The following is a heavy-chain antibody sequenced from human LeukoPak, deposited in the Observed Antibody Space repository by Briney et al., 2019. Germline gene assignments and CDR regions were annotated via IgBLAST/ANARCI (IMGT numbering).Heavy chain of an antibody. V-gene: IGHV1-2*02. CDR3: ARDIDYYDSRRFYY. D-gene: IGHD3-22*01. CDR1: GYKFTGYY. Sequence: ASVKVSCKASGYKFTGYYIHWVRQAPGQGLEWMGWINPNNGGTGFAQKFQGRATMTRDTSISTAYMELSRLISDDTAVYYCARDIDYYDSRRFYYWGQGTLVTVSS. J-gene: IGHJ4*02. CDR2: INPNNGGT.